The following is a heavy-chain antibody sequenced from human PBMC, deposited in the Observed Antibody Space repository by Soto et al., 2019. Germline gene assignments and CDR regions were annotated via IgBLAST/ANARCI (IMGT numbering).Heavy chain of an antibody. CDR2: IDPSDSYT. V-gene: IGHV5-10-1*01. CDR1: GHSFTSYW. CDR3: ARHDVANWFDP. J-gene: IGHJ5*02. Sequence: GEYLKISCKASGHSFTSYWISWVRQMPGKGLEWMGRIDPSDSYTNYSPSFQGHVTISADKSISTAFLHWSSLTASDTAMYFCARHDVANWFDPWGQGTLVTVSS. D-gene: IGHD3-10*02.